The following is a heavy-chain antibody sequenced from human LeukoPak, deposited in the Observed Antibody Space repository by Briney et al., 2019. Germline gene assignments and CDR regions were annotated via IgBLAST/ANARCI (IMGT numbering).Heavy chain of an antibody. CDR2: IYYSGSGTT. CDR3: ARLSRHPYYFEF. CDR1: GDSISRYY. Sequence: SDTLSLTCTVSGDSISRYYWSWIRQPPGKGLEWIGYIYYSGSGTTTYNPSLKSRVTISVDTSKNQFTLKLSSETAADTAVYYCARLSRHPYYFEFWGQGTLVTVSS. J-gene: IGHJ4*02. V-gene: IGHV4-59*07.